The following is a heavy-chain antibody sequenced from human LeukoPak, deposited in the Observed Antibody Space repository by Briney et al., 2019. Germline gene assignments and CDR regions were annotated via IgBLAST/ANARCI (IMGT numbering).Heavy chain of an antibody. Sequence: GGSLRLSCAASGFTFGSYAMNWVRQAPGKGLEWVSGISGSGGSTYYADSVKGRFTISRDNSKNTLYLQMSSLRAEDTAIYYCAKIRSAAPALYYFDYWGRGTLVTVSS. CDR3: AKIRSAAPALYYFDY. CDR1: GFTFGSYA. J-gene: IGHJ4*02. D-gene: IGHD6-6*01. V-gene: IGHV3-23*01. CDR2: ISGSGGST.